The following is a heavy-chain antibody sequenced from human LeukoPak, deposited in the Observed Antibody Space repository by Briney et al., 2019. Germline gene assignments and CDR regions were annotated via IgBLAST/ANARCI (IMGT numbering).Heavy chain of an antibody. CDR1: GFTFTSYG. CDR2: IWSDGSNK. V-gene: IGHV3-33*01. CDR3: VRAHRSSVVAHSYYFGMDG. Sequence: GGSLRLSCAASGFTFTSYGMNWVRQAPGQGLEWVGVIWSDGSNKYYADSVKGRFTITTDKSKNTLYLQMNSLRAEDTAVYYCVRAHRSSVVAHSYYFGMDGWRQASTPTPPS. J-gene: IGHJ6*01. D-gene: IGHD1-26*01.